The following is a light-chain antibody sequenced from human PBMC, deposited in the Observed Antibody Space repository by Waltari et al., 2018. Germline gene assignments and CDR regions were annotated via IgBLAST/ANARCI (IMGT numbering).Light chain of an antibody. J-gene: IGKJ1*01. CDR3: MQSLQLSMWT. CDR2: EVS. V-gene: IGKV2D-29*01. Sequence: DVVMTQTPLSLSVTPGRPASISCKSTQSLLHTDGRTYLYWFLQKPGQPPQLLIYEVSKRVSGVPGRFSGSGSGTDFTLRISRVEAEDVGGYYCMQSLQLSMWTFGQGTKVEIK. CDR1: QSLLHTDGRTY.